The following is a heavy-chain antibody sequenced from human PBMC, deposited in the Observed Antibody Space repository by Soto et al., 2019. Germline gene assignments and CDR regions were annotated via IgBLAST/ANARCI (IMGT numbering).Heavy chain of an antibody. CDR1: GYTFTGYY. CDR3: ARALKTVPAALNQLFDP. J-gene: IGHJ5*02. Sequence: VASVKVSCKASGYTFTGYYMHWVRQAPGQGLEWMGWINPNSGGTNYAQKFQGRVTMTRDTSISTAYMELSRLRSDDTAVYYCARALKTVPAALNQLFDPWGQGTLVTVSS. D-gene: IGHD2-2*01. CDR2: INPNSGGT. V-gene: IGHV1-2*02.